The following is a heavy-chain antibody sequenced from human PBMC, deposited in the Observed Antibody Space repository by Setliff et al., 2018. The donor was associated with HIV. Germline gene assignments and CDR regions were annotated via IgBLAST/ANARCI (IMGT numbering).Heavy chain of an antibody. Sequence: PSLTCAVSGGSVDSRDYYWGWIRQPPGKGLEWIGNILYGGTTYYTPSLKSRVSISVDTSRNQFSLRLNSVTAADTAVYYCARPTTGLGGGAAFDIWGQGTMVTVSS. J-gene: IGHJ3*02. D-gene: IGHD2-8*01. CDR2: ILYGGTT. CDR3: ARPTTGLGGGAAFDI. CDR1: GGSVDSRDYY. V-gene: IGHV4-39*01.